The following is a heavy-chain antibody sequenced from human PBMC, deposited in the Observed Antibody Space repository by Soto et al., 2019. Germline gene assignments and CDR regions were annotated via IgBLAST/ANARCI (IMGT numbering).Heavy chain of an antibody. D-gene: IGHD2-21*02. CDR2: INAGNGNT. CDR3: ARSIVVVTALDY. J-gene: IGHJ4*02. CDR1: GYTFTSYA. Sequence: QVQLVQSGAEEKKPGASVKVSCKASGYTFTSYAMHWVRQAPGQRLEWMGWINAGNGNTKYSQKFQGRVTITSDTSASTAYMVLSSLRSEDTAVYYCARSIVVVTALDYWGQGTLVTVSS. V-gene: IGHV1-3*05.